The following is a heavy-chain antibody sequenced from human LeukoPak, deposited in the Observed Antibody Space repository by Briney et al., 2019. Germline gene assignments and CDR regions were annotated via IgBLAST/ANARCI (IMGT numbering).Heavy chain of an antibody. V-gene: IGHV4-59*01. Sequence: SETLSLTCTVSGGSISSYYWSWIRQPPGKGLEWIGYIYYSGSTNYNPSLKSRVTISVDTSKNQFSLKLSSVTAADTAVYYCARSSGWYLESWFDPWGQGTLVTVSS. CDR1: GGSISSYY. D-gene: IGHD6-19*01. J-gene: IGHJ5*02. CDR3: ARSSGWYLESWFDP. CDR2: IYYSGST.